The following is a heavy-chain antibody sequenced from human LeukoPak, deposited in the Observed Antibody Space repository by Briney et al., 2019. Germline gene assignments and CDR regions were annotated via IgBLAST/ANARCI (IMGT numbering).Heavy chain of an antibody. D-gene: IGHD2-2*01. CDR1: GGSISSSSYY. CDR3: ASQYCSSSSCYAGEHDY. J-gene: IGHJ4*02. V-gene: IGHV4-39*01. Sequence: PSETLSLTCTVSGGSISSSSYYWGWIRQPPGKGLEWIGSLYYSGHTYYNPSLKGRVTISIGTSKNQFSLRLTSVTAADTAVYYCASQYCSSSSCYAGEHDYWGQGTLVTVSS. CDR2: LYYSGHT.